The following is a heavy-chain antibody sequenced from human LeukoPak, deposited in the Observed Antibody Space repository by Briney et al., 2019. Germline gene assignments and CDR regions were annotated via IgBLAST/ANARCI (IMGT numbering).Heavy chain of an antibody. CDR1: GYTFTGYY. V-gene: IGHV1-2*02. CDR3: ARAHTSYYYYYYYMDV. J-gene: IGHJ6*03. CDR2: INPNSGGT. Sequence: GASVKVSCKASGYTFTGYYMHWVRQAPGQGLEWMGWINPNSGGTNYAQKFQGRVTMTRDTSISTAYMELSRLRSDDTAVYYCARAHTSYYYYYYYMDVWGKGTTVTVSS. D-gene: IGHD2-21*01.